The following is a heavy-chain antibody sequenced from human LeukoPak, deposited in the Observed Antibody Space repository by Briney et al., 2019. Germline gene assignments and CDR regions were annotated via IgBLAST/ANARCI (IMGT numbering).Heavy chain of an antibody. CDR1: GFTFSSYS. Sequence: GGSLRLSCAASGFTFSSYSMNWVRQAPGKGLEWVSSISSTSYYIYYADSVKGRFTISRDNAKNSLYLQMNSLRAEDTAVYYCARSYCSGGSCYTAFDYWGQGTLVTVSS. J-gene: IGHJ4*02. CDR3: ARSYCSGGSCYTAFDY. CDR2: ISSTSYYI. V-gene: IGHV3-21*01. D-gene: IGHD2-15*01.